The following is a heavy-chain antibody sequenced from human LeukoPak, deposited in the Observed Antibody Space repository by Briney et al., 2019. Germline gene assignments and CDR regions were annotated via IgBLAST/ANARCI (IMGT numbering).Heavy chain of an antibody. J-gene: IGHJ5*02. V-gene: IGHV1-2*02. CDR3: ARDRGIAAAGTTNWFDP. CDR2: INPNSGGT. Sequence: ASVKVSCKASGYTFTGYYMHWVRQAPGQGLEWMGWINPNSGGTNYAQKFQGRVTMTRDTSISTAYMELSRLRSDDTAVYYCARDRGIAAAGTTNWFDPWGQGTLVTVSS. D-gene: IGHD6-13*01. CDR1: GYTFTGYY.